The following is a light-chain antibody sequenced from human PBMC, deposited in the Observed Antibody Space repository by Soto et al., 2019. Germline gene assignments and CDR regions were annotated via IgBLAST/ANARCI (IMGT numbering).Light chain of an antibody. CDR3: SSYAGRDNLL. CDR2: EVS. J-gene: IGLJ2*01. V-gene: IGLV2-8*01. CDR1: SSDVGGYNY. Sequence: QSALTQPPSASGSPGQSVTISCTGTSSDVGGYNYVSWYQQHPGKAPKLMIYEVSKRPSGVPDRFSGSKSGNTASLIVSGLQAEDEADYYCSSYAGRDNLLFGGGTKLTVL.